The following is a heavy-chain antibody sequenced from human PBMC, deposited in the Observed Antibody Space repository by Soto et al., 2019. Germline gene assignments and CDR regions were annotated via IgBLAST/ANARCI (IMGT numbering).Heavy chain of an antibody. CDR3: ARVYSGSYSDY. J-gene: IGHJ4*02. CDR2: IFQSGST. V-gene: IGHV4-4*02. D-gene: IGHD1-26*01. Sequence: SETLSLTCAVSGGSIRSNNWWSWVRQPPGKGLEWIGEIFQSGSTNYNPSLKTRVTISVDKSKNQFSLKLSSVTAADTAIYYCARVYSGSYSDYWGQGTLVTVSS. CDR1: GGSIRSNNW.